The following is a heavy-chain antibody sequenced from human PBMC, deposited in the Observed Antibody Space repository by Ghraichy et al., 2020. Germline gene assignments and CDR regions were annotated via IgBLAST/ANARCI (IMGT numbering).Heavy chain of an antibody. CDR2: ISSSSSYI. V-gene: IGHV3-21*01. D-gene: IGHD3-10*01. Sequence: GGSLRLSCAASGFTFSSYSMNWVRQAPGKGLEWVSSISSSSSYIYYADSVKGRFTISRDNAKNSLYLQMNSLRAEDTAVYYCARDRENVLLWFGESLVSYYGMDVWGQGTTVTVSS. CDR3: ARDRENVLLWFGESLVSYYGMDV. J-gene: IGHJ6*02. CDR1: GFTFSSYS.